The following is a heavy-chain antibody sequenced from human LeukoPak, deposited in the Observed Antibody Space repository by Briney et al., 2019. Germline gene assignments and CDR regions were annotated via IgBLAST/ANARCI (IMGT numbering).Heavy chain of an antibody. J-gene: IGHJ5*02. CDR3: ARDGKGIPNWFDP. CDR2: INPNSGGT. V-gene: IGHV1-2*02. Sequence: GASVKVSCKASGYTFTGYYMHWVRQAPGQGLEWMGWINPNSGGTKCAQKFQGRVTMTRDTSISTAYMELSRLRSDDPAVYYCARDGKGIPNWFDPWGQGTVVTVSS. CDR1: GYTFTGYY. D-gene: IGHD2-21*01.